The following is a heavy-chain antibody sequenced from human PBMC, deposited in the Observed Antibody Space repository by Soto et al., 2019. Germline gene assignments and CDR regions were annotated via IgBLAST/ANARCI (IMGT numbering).Heavy chain of an antibody. CDR2: ISSSSSTI. Sequence: EVQLVESGGGLVQPGGSLRLSCAASGFTFGSYSMNWVRQAPGKGLEWVSYISSSSSTIYYADSVKGRFTISRDNAKNSLYLQMNSLRDEDTAVYYCARDHCSGGSCYSEIYYYYGMDVWGQGTTVTVSS. J-gene: IGHJ6*02. CDR3: ARDHCSGGSCYSEIYYYYGMDV. CDR1: GFTFGSYS. V-gene: IGHV3-48*02. D-gene: IGHD2-15*01.